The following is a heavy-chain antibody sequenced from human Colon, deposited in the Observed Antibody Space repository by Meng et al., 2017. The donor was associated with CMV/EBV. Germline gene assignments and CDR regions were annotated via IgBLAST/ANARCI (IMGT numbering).Heavy chain of an antibody. V-gene: IGHV3-74*03. CDR1: GFTFSRDW. CDR3: ARAYDE. Sequence: SLCLSCESSGFTFSRDWMHWVRQAPGKGLVWVSGINRDATTTMYADSVKGRFTISRDNAKSTLYLQMTGLRAEDTAVYYCARAYDEWGRGTLVTVSS. J-gene: IGHJ4*02. CDR2: INRDATTT.